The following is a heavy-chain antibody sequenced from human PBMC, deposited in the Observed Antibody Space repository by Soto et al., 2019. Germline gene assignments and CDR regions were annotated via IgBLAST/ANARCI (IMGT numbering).Heavy chain of an antibody. CDR3: ATYTSDGGGRGH. CDR1: GASISRDH. Sequence: QVQLQESGPGLVKPSETLSLTCTVSGASISRDHWNWIRQPPGKGLEWIGEYSGSTNYNPSLKGRGTTWEDTSTNHLPLKLSSVTAAATAVYFYATYTSDGGGRGHWGQGTLVTVSS. J-gene: IGHJ4*02. D-gene: IGHD6-19*01. V-gene: IGHV4-59*08. CDR2: EYSGST.